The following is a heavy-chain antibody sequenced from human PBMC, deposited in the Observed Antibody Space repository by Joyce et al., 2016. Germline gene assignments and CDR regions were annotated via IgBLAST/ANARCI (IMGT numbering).Heavy chain of an antibody. V-gene: IGHV4-31*03. D-gene: IGHD3-16*02. J-gene: IGHJ5*02. CDR1: NGSISSSIHY. CDR3: ARGYTLSTLWFDP. CDR2: IYHSGTT. Sequence: QVQLQESGPGLVKPSQTLSLTCTVSNGSISSSIHYWSWIRQHPGKGLEWIGYIYHSGTTSYHPSLKSRVTISVDASKNPFSLKLRSVTVADTGVYYCARGYTLSTLWFDPWGQGTLVTVSS.